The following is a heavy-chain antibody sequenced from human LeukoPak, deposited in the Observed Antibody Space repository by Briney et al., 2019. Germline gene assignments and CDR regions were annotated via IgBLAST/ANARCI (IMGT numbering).Heavy chain of an antibody. D-gene: IGHD6-19*01. J-gene: IGHJ4*02. CDR1: GFTFSSYG. CDR3: AKAPSGWYGY. Sequence: GGSLRLSCAASGFTFSSYGIHWVRQAPGKGLEWVTFIGYDGSNKLYADSVKGRFTIPRDNSKNTVYLQMNSLRAEDTAVYYCAKAPSGWYGYWGQGTLVIVSS. CDR2: IGYDGSNK. V-gene: IGHV3-30*02.